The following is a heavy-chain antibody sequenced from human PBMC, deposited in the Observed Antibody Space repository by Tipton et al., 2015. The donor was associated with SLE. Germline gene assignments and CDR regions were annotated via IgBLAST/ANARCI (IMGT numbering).Heavy chain of an antibody. CDR3: AREHIITMVQGHYGMDV. CDR2: ISYDGSNK. V-gene: IGHV3-30*04. CDR1: GFTFSSYA. D-gene: IGHD3-10*01. J-gene: IGHJ6*02. Sequence: SLRLSCAASGFTFSSYAMHWVRQAPGKGLEWVAVISYDGSNKYYADSVKGRFTISRDNSKNTLYLQMNSLRAEDTAVYYCAREHIITMVQGHYGMDVWGQGTTVTVSS.